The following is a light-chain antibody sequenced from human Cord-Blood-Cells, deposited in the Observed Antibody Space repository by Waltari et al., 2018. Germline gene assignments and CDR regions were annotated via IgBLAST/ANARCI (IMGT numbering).Light chain of an antibody. Sequence: EIVMKQTPATLSVSPGERASLSCRASQSVNSNLAWYQQKPGQSPRLLICGASTRATGIPARFSGSGSGTEFTLTISSLQSEDFAVYYCQQYNNWPWTFGQGTKVEIK. J-gene: IGKJ1*01. CDR3: QQYNNWPWT. V-gene: IGKV3-15*01. CDR1: QSVNSN. CDR2: GAS.